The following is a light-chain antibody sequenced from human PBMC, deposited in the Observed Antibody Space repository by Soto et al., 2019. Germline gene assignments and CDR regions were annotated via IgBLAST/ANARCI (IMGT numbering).Light chain of an antibody. CDR2: GAS. Sequence: EIVLTQSPGTLSLSPGERATLSCRASQSVSSNYLAWYQQKPGQAPRLLIYGASSRATGIPDRFSGSGSGTDFTLTISRLEPEDFAVYYCRQYGSSPMTFGQGTRLEI. CDR3: RQYGSSPMT. V-gene: IGKV3-20*01. CDR1: QSVSSNY. J-gene: IGKJ5*01.